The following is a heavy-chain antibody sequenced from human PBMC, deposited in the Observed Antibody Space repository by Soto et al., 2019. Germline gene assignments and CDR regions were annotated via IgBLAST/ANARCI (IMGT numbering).Heavy chain of an antibody. D-gene: IGHD6-13*01. CDR1: GFTFSSYG. CDR2: ISYDGSNK. V-gene: IGHV3-30*18. J-gene: IGHJ4*02. Sequence: VQLVESGGGVVQPGRSLRLSCAASGFTFSSYGMHWVRQAPGKGLEWVAVISYDGSNKYYADSVKGRFTISRDNSKNTLYLQMNSLRAEDTAVYYCAKDLSIAAAGTFDYWGQGTLVTVSS. CDR3: AKDLSIAAAGTFDY.